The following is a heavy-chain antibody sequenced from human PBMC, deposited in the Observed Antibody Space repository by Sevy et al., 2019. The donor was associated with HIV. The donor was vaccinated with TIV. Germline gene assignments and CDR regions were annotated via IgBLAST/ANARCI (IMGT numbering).Heavy chain of an antibody. Sequence: GGSLRLSCAASGFPFNDYAMHWVRQAPGKGLEWVAGISWNRGFIGYAGSVKGRFTISRDNAKQSVYLEMNSLRPEDTATYYRAKDLHRGCDGVNCYSYYFYFYGLDVWGQGTTVTVSS. CDR3: AKDLHRGCDGVNCYSYYFYFYGLDV. CDR2: ISWNRGFI. V-gene: IGHV3-9*01. J-gene: IGHJ6*02. D-gene: IGHD2-21*02. CDR1: GFPFNDYA.